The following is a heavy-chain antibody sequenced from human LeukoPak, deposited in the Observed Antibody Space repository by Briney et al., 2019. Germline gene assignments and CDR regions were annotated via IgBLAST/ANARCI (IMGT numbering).Heavy chain of an antibody. V-gene: IGHV1-2*02. CDR3: APTPEAYTSNWNV. J-gene: IGHJ4*02. CDR2: INPDSGFT. D-gene: IGHD1-1*01. Sequence: ASVKASCKASGYTFTADYMHWVRQAPGQELKGMGWINPDSGFTNYAQKFQGRVTMTRDTSISTAYVEVRSLRSDDTAVYYCAPTPEAYTSNWNVWGQGTLVTVSS. CDR1: GYTFTADY.